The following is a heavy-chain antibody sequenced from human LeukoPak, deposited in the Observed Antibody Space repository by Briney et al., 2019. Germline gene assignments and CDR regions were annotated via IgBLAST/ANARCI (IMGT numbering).Heavy chain of an antibody. V-gene: IGHV3-11*06. D-gene: IGHD5-12*01. CDR3: ASHIVATTEEYFQH. CDR1: GFTFSDYY. Sequence: GGSLRLSCAASGFTFSDYYMSWIRQAPGKGLEWVSYISNSSSYTNYADSVKGRFTISRDNAKNSLYLQMNSLRAEDTAVYYCASHIVATTEEYFQHWGQGTLVTVSS. CDR2: ISNSSSYT. J-gene: IGHJ1*01.